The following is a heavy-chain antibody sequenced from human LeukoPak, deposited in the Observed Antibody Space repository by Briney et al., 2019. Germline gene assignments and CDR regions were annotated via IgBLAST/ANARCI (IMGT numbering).Heavy chain of an antibody. J-gene: IGHJ6*03. CDR2: IVVVSGNT. D-gene: IGHD2-2*02. CDR1: GFTFTSSA. Sequence: ASVKVSCKASGFTFTSSAVQWVRQARGQRLEWIGWIVVVSGNTNYAQKFQERVTITRDMSTSTAYMELSSLRSEDTAVYYCAAVMHCSSTSCYTWDYYYYMDVWGKGTTVTVSS. V-gene: IGHV1-58*01. CDR3: AAVMHCSSTSCYTWDYYYYMDV.